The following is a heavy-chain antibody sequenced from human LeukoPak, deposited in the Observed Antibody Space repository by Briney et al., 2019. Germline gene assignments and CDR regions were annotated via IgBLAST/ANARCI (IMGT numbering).Heavy chain of an antibody. Sequence: ASVKVSCKAPGYTFTSYDINWVRQATGQGLEWMGWMNPNSGNTGYAQKFQGRVTMTRNTSISTAYMELSSLRSEDTAVYYCARGLDYDFWSGYTPPGYWGQGTLVTVST. J-gene: IGHJ4*02. CDR3: ARGLDYDFWSGYTPPGY. CDR1: GYTFTSYD. CDR2: MNPNSGNT. D-gene: IGHD3-3*01. V-gene: IGHV1-8*01.